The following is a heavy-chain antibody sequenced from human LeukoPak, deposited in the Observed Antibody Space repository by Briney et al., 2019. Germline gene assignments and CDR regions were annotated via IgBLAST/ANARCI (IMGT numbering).Heavy chain of an antibody. V-gene: IGHV3-23*01. CDR3: AKDRAPITVFGVAPTASFDY. CDR1: RFTFSNYA. Sequence: PGGSLRLSCAASRFTFSNYAMSWVRQAPGKGLEWVSAISVGGDTYYADSVRGRFTISRDSSKSTLYLQMNSLRAEDTAIYYCAKDRAPITVFGVAPTASFDYRGHGTLVTVSS. J-gene: IGHJ4*01. CDR2: ISVGGDT. D-gene: IGHD3-3*01.